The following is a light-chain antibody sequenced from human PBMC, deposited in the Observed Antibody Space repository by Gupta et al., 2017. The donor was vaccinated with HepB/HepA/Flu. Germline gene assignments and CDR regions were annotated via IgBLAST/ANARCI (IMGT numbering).Light chain of an antibody. CDR1: SGHSSYA. CDR2: VNSDGSH. CDR3: QTWGTGIRV. V-gene: IGLV4-69*01. J-gene: IGLJ2*01. Sequence: QLLLPHSPPASPSLSPSVKLTCTLSSGHSSYAIAWHQQQPDKGPRYLMKVNSDGSHSKGGGIPDRFSGSRSGAERYLTISSLQSEDEADYYCQTWGTGIRVFGGGTKLTVL.